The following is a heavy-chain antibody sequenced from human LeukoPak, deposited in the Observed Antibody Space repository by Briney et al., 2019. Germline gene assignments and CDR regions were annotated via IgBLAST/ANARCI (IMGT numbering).Heavy chain of an antibody. CDR1: GFTFDDHA. D-gene: IGHD3-22*01. J-gene: IGHJ4*02. V-gene: IGHV3-9*01. CDR2: ISWNSGYI. CDR3: AKGYYDSSGDSSYYFHS. Sequence: GGSLRLSCTASGFTFDDHAMHWVRQVPGGGLQWVSVISWNSGYIDYVESVKGRFTISRDNPKNALYLQMNGLRPEDTAFYYCAKGYYDSSGDSSYYFHSWGQGTLVTVSS.